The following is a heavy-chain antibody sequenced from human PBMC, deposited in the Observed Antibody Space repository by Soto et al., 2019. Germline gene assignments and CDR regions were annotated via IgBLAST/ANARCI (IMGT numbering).Heavy chain of an antibody. CDR2: IDPSDSYT. J-gene: IGHJ6*02. D-gene: IGHD6-6*01. Sequence: GESLKISCKGSGYSFTSYWINWVRQMPGKGLEWIGRIDPSDSYTNYSPSFQGHVTISADKSISTAYLQWSSLKASDTAMYYCARLDKIGSSNKYYYGMDVWGQGTTVTVSS. CDR3: ARLDKIGSSNKYYYGMDV. V-gene: IGHV5-10-1*01. CDR1: GYSFTSYW.